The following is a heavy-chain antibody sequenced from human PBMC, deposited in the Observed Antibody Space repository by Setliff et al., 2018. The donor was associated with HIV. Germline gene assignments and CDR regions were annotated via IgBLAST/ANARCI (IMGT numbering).Heavy chain of an antibody. CDR2: INTNTGNP. CDR3: ARGRRVAVAGKRFNYYYDGMDV. D-gene: IGHD6-19*01. Sequence: ASVKVSCKASGYTLTRYAMKWVRQAPGQGLEWMGWINTNTGNPTYALVFTGRFVFSLDTSVSTAYLQISSVTAEDTAVYYCARGRRVAVAGKRFNYYYDGMDVWGQGTTVTVSS. J-gene: IGHJ6*02. CDR1: GYTLTRYA. V-gene: IGHV7-4-1*02.